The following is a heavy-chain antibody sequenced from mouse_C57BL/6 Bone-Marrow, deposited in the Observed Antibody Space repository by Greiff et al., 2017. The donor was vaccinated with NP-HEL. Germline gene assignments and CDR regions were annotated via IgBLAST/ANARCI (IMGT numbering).Heavy chain of an antibody. J-gene: IGHJ2*01. Sequence: VQLQQSGPVLVKPGASVKMSFKASGYTFTDYYMNWVKQSHGKSLEWIGVINPYNGGTSYNQKFKGKATLTVDKSSSTAYMELNSLTSEDSAVYYCARRNWDWYFDYWGQGTTLTVSS. CDR2: INPYNGGT. CDR1: GYTFTDYY. D-gene: IGHD4-1*01. V-gene: IGHV1-19*01. CDR3: ARRNWDWYFDY.